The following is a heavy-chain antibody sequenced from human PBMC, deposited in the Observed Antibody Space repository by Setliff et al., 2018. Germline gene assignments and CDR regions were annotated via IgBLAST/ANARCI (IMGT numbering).Heavy chain of an antibody. Sequence: GGSLRLSCAASGFTFRSYWMSWVRQAPGKGLEWVANIKKDGSIKYYLDSVRGRFTISRDNAKNSLYLQMNSLRPEDTAVYYCAKWSAMVRGVDWGQGTLVTVSS. CDR2: IKKDGSIK. V-gene: IGHV3-7*01. CDR3: AKWSAMVRGVD. CDR1: GFTFRSYW. J-gene: IGHJ4*02. D-gene: IGHD3-10*01.